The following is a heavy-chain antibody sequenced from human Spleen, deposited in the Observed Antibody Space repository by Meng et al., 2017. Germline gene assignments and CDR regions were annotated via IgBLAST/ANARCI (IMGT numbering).Heavy chain of an antibody. CDR1: GFTVSSNY. D-gene: IGHD3-22*01. V-gene: IGHV3-66*02. J-gene: IGHJ3*02. CDR3: ARDGGPYYYDSSGYWDAFDI. CDR2: IYSGGST. Sequence: GESLKISCAASGFTVSSNYMSWVRQAPGKGLEWVSVIYSGGSTYYADSVKGRFTISRDNSKNTLYLQMNSLRAEDTAVYYCARDGGPYYYDSSGYWDAFDIWGQGTMVTVSS.